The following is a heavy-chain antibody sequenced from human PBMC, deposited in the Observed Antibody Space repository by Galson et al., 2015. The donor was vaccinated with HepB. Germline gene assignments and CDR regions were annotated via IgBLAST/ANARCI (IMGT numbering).Heavy chain of an antibody. D-gene: IGHD3-10*01. V-gene: IGHV3-23*01. CDR3: ARGFGDYCDY. CDR1: GFTFHNYG. CDR2: VSCSGSNT. J-gene: IGHJ4*02. Sequence: SLRLSCAASGFTFHNYGMSWVRQAPGKGLEWVSAVSCSGSNTHYADSVKGRFTISRDNFKNTLDLQMISLRPEDTAVYYCARGFGDYCDYWRQGTLVTVSS.